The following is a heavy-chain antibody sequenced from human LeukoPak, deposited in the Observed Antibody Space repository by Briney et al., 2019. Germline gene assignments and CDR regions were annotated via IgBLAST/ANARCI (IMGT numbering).Heavy chain of an antibody. D-gene: IGHD3-16*01. Sequence: SETLSLTCTVSDGSVSSGSYYWTWIRQPPGKGLEWIGYISDTGNTNYNPSLKSRVTISVDTSKNQVSLKLRSVTAADTAVYYCARDLGDWFDPWGQGTLVTVSS. CDR2: ISDTGNT. CDR3: ARDLGDWFDP. J-gene: IGHJ5*02. V-gene: IGHV4-61*01. CDR1: DGSVSSGSYY.